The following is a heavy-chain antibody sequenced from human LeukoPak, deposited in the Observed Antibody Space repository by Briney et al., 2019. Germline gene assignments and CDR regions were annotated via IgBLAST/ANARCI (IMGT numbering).Heavy chain of an antibody. CDR2: ISGSGGST. D-gene: IGHD2-2*01. J-gene: IGHJ6*02. CDR3: AKVRRVVPAATRSPTYHYYVMDV. V-gene: IGHV3-23*01. CDR1: GFTFSSYA. Sequence: PGGSLRLSCAASGFTFSSYAMSWVRQAPGKGLEWVSAISGSGGSTYYADSVKGRFTISRDNSKNTLYLQMNSLRAEDTAVYYCAKVRRVVPAATRSPTYHYYVMDVWGQGTTVTVSS.